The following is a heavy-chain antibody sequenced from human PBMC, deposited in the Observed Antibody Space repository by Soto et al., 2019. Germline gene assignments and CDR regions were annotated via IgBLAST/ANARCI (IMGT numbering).Heavy chain of an antibody. CDR1: GFTFSSYA. D-gene: IGHD2-8*01. CDR3: AKDGLMVYATGGMDV. V-gene: IGHV3-23*01. J-gene: IGHJ6*02. Sequence: TGGSLRLSCAASGFTFSSYAMSWVRQAPGKGLEWVSAISGSGGSTYYADSVKGRFTISRDNSKNTLYLQMNSLRAEDTAVYYCAKDGLMVYATGGMDVWGQGTTVTVSS. CDR2: ISGSGGST.